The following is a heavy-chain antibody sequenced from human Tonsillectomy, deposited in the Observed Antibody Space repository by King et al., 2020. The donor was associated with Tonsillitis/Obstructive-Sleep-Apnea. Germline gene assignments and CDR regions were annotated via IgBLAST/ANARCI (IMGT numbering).Heavy chain of an antibody. D-gene: IGHD2-8*02. J-gene: IGHJ4*02. Sequence: QLQESGPGLVKPSQTLSLTCTVSGGSISSGGYYWSWIRQHPGKGLEWIGYIYYSGSTYYNPSLKSRVTISVDTSKNQCSLKLSSVTAADTAVYYCAREGTGGDYVDYWGQGTLVTVSS. CDR3: AREGTGGDYVDY. V-gene: IGHV4-31*03. CDR2: IYYSGST. CDR1: GGSISSGGYY.